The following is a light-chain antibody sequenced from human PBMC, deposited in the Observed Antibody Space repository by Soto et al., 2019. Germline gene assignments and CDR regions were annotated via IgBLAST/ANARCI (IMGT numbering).Light chain of an antibody. CDR3: QQYDEHSIT. J-gene: IGKJ5*01. CDR1: QPISTW. Sequence: DLQMTQSPSTLSASVGDSVTITCRASQPISTWLAWYQQRPGKAPNLLIYHDSSLESGVPSRFSGSGSGTELTLSISRLQPDDFGTYYCQQYDEHSITCGQGTRLEIK. V-gene: IGKV1-5*01. CDR2: HDS.